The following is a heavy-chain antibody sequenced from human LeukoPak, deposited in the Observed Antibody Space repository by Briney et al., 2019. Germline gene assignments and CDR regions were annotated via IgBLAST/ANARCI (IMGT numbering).Heavy chain of an antibody. D-gene: IGHD2-2*01. CDR3: AKSIRFCSSSSCFAGYYNYGLHV. J-gene: IGHJ6*02. Sequence: GGSLRLSCAASGFTFSSYSIHWVRQAPGKGLEWVAVILYDGSNKYYADSVKGRFTISRDNSKNILDLQMHSLRAEDTAVYYCAKSIRFCSSSSCFAGYYNYGLHVWGQGTTVIVSS. CDR1: GFTFSSYS. CDR2: ILYDGSNK. V-gene: IGHV3-30-3*02.